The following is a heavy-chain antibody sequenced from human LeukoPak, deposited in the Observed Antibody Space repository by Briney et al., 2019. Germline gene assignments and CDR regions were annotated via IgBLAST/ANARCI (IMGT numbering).Heavy chain of an antibody. V-gene: IGHV3-74*01. CDR2: IDTDGSST. CDR3: AGGKAAQTPYDVPEFRVL. D-gene: IGHD2-8*02. J-gene: IGHJ4*02. CDR1: GFTSFSSR. Sequence: GGSLRLSPAPPGFTSFSSRTCWVRQAPGKGLEWVSRIDTDGSSTSYADSVKGRFTISIDNAKNSVDLEMNSLRAEDTAVYYCAGGKAAQTPYDVPEFRVLGGEGTLVTVSS.